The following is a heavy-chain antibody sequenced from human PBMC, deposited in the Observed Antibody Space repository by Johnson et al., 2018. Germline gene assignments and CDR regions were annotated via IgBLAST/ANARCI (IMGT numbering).Heavy chain of an antibody. V-gene: IGHV3-30*18. D-gene: IGHD6-19*01. J-gene: IGHJ6*02. CDR2: ISYDGSNK. CDR3: AKDGLGIAVAGKGNYYYYGMDV. Sequence: QVQLVESGGGVVQPGRSLRLSCAASGFTFSSYGMHWVRQAPGKGLEWGAVISYDGSNKYYADSVKGRFTISRDKSKNTLYLQMNSLRPEDTAVYYCAKDGLGIAVAGKGNYYYYGMDVWGQGTTVTVSS. CDR1: GFTFSSYG.